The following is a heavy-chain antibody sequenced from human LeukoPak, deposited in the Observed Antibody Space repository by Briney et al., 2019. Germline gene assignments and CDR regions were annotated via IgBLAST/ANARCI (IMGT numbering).Heavy chain of an antibody. Sequence: GGSLRLSCAASGFTFSNYWMSWVRQAPGKRLEWVANINQDGSEKYYVNSVKGRFTISRDNAKNSLYLQMNSLRAEDTAIYFCAREDDWNYGDYWGQGTLVTVSS. V-gene: IGHV3-7*01. J-gene: IGHJ4*02. CDR2: INQDGSEK. D-gene: IGHD1-7*01. CDR1: GFTFSNYW. CDR3: AREDDWNYGDY.